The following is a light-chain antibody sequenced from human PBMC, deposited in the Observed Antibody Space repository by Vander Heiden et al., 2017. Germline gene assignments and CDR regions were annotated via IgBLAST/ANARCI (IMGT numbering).Light chain of an antibody. CDR2: AAS. CDR1: QSISNY. CDR3: QQGYSTPYT. Sequence: DIQMTQSPSSLPVSAGDRATITCRASQSISNYLDWYQQKPGKAPKLLIYAASSLESGVPSRFSGSGSGTDFTLTISSLQPEDFAAYYCQQGYSTPYTFGQGTKLEIK. V-gene: IGKV1-39*01. J-gene: IGKJ2*01.